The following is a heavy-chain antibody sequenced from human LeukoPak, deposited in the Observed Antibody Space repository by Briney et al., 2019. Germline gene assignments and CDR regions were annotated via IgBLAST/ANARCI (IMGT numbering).Heavy chain of an antibody. CDR1: GFTFSSYG. Sequence: QSGGSLRLSCAASGFTFSSYGMHWVRQAPGKGLEWVAVISYDGSNKYYADSVKGRFTISRDNSKNTLYLRMNSLRAEDTAVYYCAKSREYSNPTDYYGMDVWGQGTTVTVSS. J-gene: IGHJ6*02. D-gene: IGHD6-6*01. CDR3: AKSREYSNPTDYYGMDV. CDR2: ISYDGSNK. V-gene: IGHV3-30*18.